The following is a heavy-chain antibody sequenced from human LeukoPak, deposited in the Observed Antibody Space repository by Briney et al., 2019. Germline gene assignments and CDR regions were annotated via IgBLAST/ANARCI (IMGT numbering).Heavy chain of an antibody. Sequence: SETLSLTCTVSGDSISSRRYYWGWIRQPPGKGLEWIGSISYGGSTYYNPSLQSRVTISVDTSKNQFSLKVTSVTDADTAVYYCARRLAAAGAGNEYFHHWGQGTLVTVSS. CDR3: ARRLAAAGAGNEYFHH. CDR2: ISYGGST. J-gene: IGHJ1*01. V-gene: IGHV4-39*01. CDR1: GDSISSRRYY. D-gene: IGHD6-13*01.